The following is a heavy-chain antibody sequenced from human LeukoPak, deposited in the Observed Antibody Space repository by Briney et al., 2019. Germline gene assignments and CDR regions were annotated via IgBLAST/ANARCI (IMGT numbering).Heavy chain of an antibody. V-gene: IGHV4-34*01. Sequence: SETLSLTCTVSGGSISSYYWSWIRQPPGKGLEWIGEINHSGSTNYNPSLKSRVTISVDTSKNQFSLKLSSVTAADTAVYYCARGSSVLLVAATGAFDIWGQGTMVTVSS. CDR2: INHSGST. CDR1: GGSISSYY. D-gene: IGHD2-15*01. J-gene: IGHJ3*02. CDR3: ARGSSVLLVAATGAFDI.